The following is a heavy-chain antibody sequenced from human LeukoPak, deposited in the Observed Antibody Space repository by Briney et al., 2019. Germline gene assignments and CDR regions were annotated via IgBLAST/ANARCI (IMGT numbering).Heavy chain of an antibody. CDR2: ISAYNGNT. CDR3: ATDLFAYTSSLGDS. Sequence: ASVKVSCKASGYTFTSYGISWVRQAPGQGLERMGWISAYNGNTNYAQKLQGRVTMTTHTSTSTAYMELRSLRSDDTAVYYCATDLFAYTSSLGDSWGQGTLVTVSS. V-gene: IGHV1-18*01. D-gene: IGHD6-6*01. CDR1: GYTFTSYG. J-gene: IGHJ4*02.